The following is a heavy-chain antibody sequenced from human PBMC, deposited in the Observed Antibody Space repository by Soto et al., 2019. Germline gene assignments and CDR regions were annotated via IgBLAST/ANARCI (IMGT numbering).Heavy chain of an antibody. CDR1: GFTFSSYW. CDR2: INSDGSST. J-gene: IGHJ4*02. Sequence: GSLRLSCAASGFTFSSYWMHWVRQAPGKGLVWVSRINSDGSSTSYADSVKGRFTISRDNAKNTLYLQMNSLRAEDTAVYYCARDHYYDFWSGYPDYWGQGTLVTVSS. D-gene: IGHD3-3*01. CDR3: ARDHYYDFWSGYPDY. V-gene: IGHV3-74*01.